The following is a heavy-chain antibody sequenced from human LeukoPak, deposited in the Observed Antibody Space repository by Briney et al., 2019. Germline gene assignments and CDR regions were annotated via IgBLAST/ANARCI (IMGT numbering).Heavy chain of an antibody. Sequence: GGSLRLSCAASGFTFSSYSMNWVRQAPGKGLEWVSSISSSSSYIYYADSVKGRFTISRDNAKNSLYLQMNSLRAEDTAVYYCARGAPAGFGYFDYWGQGTLVTVSS. J-gene: IGHJ4*02. V-gene: IGHV3-21*01. CDR3: ARGAPAGFGYFDY. CDR2: ISSSSSYI. D-gene: IGHD3-16*01. CDR1: GFTFSSYS.